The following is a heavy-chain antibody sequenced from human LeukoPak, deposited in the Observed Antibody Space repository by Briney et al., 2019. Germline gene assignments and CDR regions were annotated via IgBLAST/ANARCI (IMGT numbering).Heavy chain of an antibody. J-gene: IGHJ4*02. CDR1: GFTSSSYS. CDR3: ARDHGVTGTTYDY. V-gene: IGHV3-21*01. D-gene: IGHD1-7*01. CDR2: ISSSSSYI. Sequence: PGGSLRLSCAASGFTSSSYSMNWVRQAPGKGLEWASSISSSSSYIYYADSVKGRFTISRDNAKNSLYLQMNSLRAEDTAVYYCARDHGVTGTTYDYWGQGTLVTVSS.